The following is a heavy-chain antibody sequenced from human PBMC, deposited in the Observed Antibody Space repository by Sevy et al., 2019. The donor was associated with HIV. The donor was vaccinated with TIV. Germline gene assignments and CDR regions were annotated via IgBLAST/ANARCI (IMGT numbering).Heavy chain of an antibody. D-gene: IGHD3-22*01. CDR2: IYYSWST. J-gene: IGHJ4*02. Sequence: SETLSLTCTVSGGSISSSSYYWGWIRQPPGKGLEWIGSIYYSWSTYYNPSLKSRVTISVDTSKNQFSLKLSSVTAADTAVYYCARNYYDSSLYGYFDYWGQGTLVTVSS. V-gene: IGHV4-39*01. CDR1: GGSISSSSYY. CDR3: ARNYYDSSLYGYFDY.